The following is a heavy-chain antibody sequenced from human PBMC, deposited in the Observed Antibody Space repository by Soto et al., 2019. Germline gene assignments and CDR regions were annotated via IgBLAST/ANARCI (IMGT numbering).Heavy chain of an antibody. Sequence: ASVKVSCKASCYTFTSYGISLVRQAPGQGLEWMGWISVYNGNTNYAQKLQGRVTMTTDTSTSTAYMELRSLRSDDTAVYYCASGWFGEFVYYFDYWGQGTLVTVSS. J-gene: IGHJ4*02. D-gene: IGHD3-10*01. V-gene: IGHV1-18*01. CDR2: ISVYNGNT. CDR3: ASGWFGEFVYYFDY. CDR1: CYTFTSYG.